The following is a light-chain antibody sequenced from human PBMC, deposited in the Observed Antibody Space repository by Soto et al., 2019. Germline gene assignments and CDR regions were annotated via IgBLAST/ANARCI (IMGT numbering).Light chain of an antibody. CDR2: KAS. Sequence: DIPMTQSPSTLSASVGDRVTITCRASQSINSWLAWYQQKPGKAPKLLIYKASGLESGVPSRFSGSGSGTEFTLTISSLQPDDFGTYYCQQYNSYLWTFGQGTKVEIK. CDR3: QQYNSYLWT. V-gene: IGKV1-5*03. CDR1: QSINSW. J-gene: IGKJ1*01.